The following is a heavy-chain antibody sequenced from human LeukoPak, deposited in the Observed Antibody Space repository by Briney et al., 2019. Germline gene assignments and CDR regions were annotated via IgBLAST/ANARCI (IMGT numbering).Heavy chain of an antibody. V-gene: IGHV3-23*01. J-gene: IGHJ5*02. D-gene: IGHD5-18*01. CDR3: AKDRGNNYGLGVS. Sequence: GGSLRLSCAASGFTFSSYAMNWVRQAPGKGLEWVSTISSSGGSTYYADAVKGRFTISRDNSKSTLYLQVSSLRAEDTAVYYCAKDRGNNYGLGVSWGQGTLVTVSS. CDR2: ISSSGGST. CDR1: GFTFSSYA.